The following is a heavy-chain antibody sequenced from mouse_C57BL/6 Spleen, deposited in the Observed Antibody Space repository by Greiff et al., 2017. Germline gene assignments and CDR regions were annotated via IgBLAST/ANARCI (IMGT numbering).Heavy chain of an antibody. CDR3: ARDGSYGYFDV. Sequence: EVHLVESGGGLVKPGGSLKLSCAASGFTFSSYAMSWVRQTPEKRLEWVATISDGGSYTYYPDNVKGRFTISRDNAKNNLYLQMSHLKSEDTAMYYCARDGSYGYFDVWGTGTTVTVSS. J-gene: IGHJ1*03. V-gene: IGHV5-4*01. CDR1: GFTFSSYA. D-gene: IGHD1-2*01. CDR2: ISDGGSYT.